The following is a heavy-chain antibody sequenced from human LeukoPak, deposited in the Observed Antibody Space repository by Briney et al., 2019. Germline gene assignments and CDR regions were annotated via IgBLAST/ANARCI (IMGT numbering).Heavy chain of an antibody. J-gene: IGHJ4*02. CDR1: GGSFSGYY. CDR3: ARTPREWSFYFDY. Sequence: SETLSLTCAVYGGSFSGYYWSWIRQPPGKGLEWIGEINHSGSTNYNPSLKSRVTISVDTSKNQFSLKLSSVTAADTAVHYCARTPREWSFYFDYWGQGTLVTVSS. V-gene: IGHV4-34*01. D-gene: IGHD3-3*01. CDR2: INHSGST.